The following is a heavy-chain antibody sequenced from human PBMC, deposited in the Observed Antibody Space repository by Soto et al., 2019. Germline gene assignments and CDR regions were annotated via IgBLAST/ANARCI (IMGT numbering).Heavy chain of an antibody. CDR2: IGAKTHGGTT. J-gene: IGHJ6*03. D-gene: IGHD6-6*01. CDR3: ARVGYSISYVYFYMNV. V-gene: IGHV3-49*03. CDR1: GLPFGDNG. Sequence: VQVVESGGGLVQPGRSLRLSCIVSGLPFGDNGLSWLRQAPGTGLEWIGFIGAKTHGGTTEYAASVKDRFTISRDDSKSIAYLQMNSLKTEDTAVYYCARVGYSISYVYFYMNVWGKGTTVTVSS.